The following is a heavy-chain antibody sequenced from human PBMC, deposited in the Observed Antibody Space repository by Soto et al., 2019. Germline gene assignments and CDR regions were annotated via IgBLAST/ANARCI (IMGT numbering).Heavy chain of an antibody. CDR2: IYYSGST. D-gene: IGHD4-17*01. CDR3: ARQTPDDYYDYGWFDP. CDR1: GGSISSSNYY. V-gene: IGHV4-39*01. J-gene: IGHJ5*02. Sequence: SETLSLTCTVSGGSISSSNYYWGWIRQPPGKGLEWIGSIYYSGSTFYNPSLKSRVTISVDTSKSQFSLRLSSVTAADTAVYYCARQTPDDYYDYGWFDPWGQGTLVTVSS.